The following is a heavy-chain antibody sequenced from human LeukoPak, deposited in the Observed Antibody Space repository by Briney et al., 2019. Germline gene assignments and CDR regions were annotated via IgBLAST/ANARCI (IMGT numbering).Heavy chain of an antibody. Sequence: GGSLRLSCAASGSIFSSYSMNWVRQAPGKGLEWVSYISSSGSTIYYADSVKGRFTISRDSAKSSLYLQMNSLRDEDTALYYCAREIPGAYWGQGILVTVSS. J-gene: IGHJ4*02. CDR2: ISSSGSTI. V-gene: IGHV3-48*02. CDR3: AREIPGAY. D-gene: IGHD2-21*01. CDR1: GSIFSSYS.